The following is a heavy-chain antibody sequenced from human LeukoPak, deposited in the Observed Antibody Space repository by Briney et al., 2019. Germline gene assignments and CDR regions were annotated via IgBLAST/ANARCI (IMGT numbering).Heavy chain of an antibody. CDR2: ISGGGGST. D-gene: IGHD2-2*01. Sequence: GGSLRLSCAASGFTFTTYSMNWVRQAPGKGLEWVSAISGGGGSTYYADSVKGRFTISRDNSKNTLYLQMNSLRAEDTAVYYCAKGPYRQLLSGFDYWGQGTLVTVSS. CDR3: AKGPYRQLLSGFDY. CDR1: GFTFTTYS. V-gene: IGHV3-23*01. J-gene: IGHJ4*02.